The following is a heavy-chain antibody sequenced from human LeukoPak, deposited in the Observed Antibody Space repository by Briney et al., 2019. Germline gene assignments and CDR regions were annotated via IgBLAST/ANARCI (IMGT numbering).Heavy chain of an antibody. J-gene: IGHJ6*03. CDR1: GGSISSSSYY. Sequence: PSETLSLTCTVSGGSISSSSYYWGWIRQPPGKGLEWIGSIYYSGSTYYNPSLKSRVTISVDTSKNQFSLKLSSVTAADTAVYYCARAVLDSGYYYYYYMDVWGKGTTVTVSS. V-gene: IGHV4-39*07. D-gene: IGHD5-12*01. CDR2: IYYSGST. CDR3: ARAVLDSGYYYYYYMDV.